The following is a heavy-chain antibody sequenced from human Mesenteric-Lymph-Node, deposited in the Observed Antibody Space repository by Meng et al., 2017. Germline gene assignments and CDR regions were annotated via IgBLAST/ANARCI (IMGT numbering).Heavy chain of an antibody. J-gene: IGHJ6*02. CDR2: INHSGST. CDR3: ARAAAIDYYYYGMDV. V-gene: IGHV4-34*01. D-gene: IGHD6-13*01. Sequence: GSLRLSCAAYGGSFSGYYWSWIRQPPGKGLEWIGEINHSGSTNYNPSLKSRVTISVDTSKNQFSLKLSSVTAADTAVYYCARAAAIDYYYYGMDVWGQGTTVTVSS. CDR1: GGSFSGYY.